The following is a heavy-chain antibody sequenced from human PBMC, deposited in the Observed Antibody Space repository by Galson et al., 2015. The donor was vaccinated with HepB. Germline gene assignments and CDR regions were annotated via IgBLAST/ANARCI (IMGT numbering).Heavy chain of an antibody. CDR2: IRSKAYGGTT. CDR1: GFTFGDYA. J-gene: IGHJ6*02. D-gene: IGHD3-22*01. CDR3: TKPYYYDSSGYLGPYYYGMDV. Sequence: SLRLSCAASGFTFGDYAMSWFRQAPGKGLEWVGFIRSKAYGGTTEYAASVKGRFTISRDDSKSIAYLQMNSLKTEDTAVYYCTKPYYYDSSGYLGPYYYGMDVWGQGTTVTVSS. V-gene: IGHV3-49*03.